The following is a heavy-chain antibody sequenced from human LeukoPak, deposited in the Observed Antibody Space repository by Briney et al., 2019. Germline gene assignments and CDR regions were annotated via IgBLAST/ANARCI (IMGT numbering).Heavy chain of an antibody. Sequence: GGSLRLSCAASGFTFSNYWMTWVRQAPGKGLEWVGRIKSKSYGGTTDYAAAVKGRFTISRDDSRDMLYLQMSSLKSDDTAIYYCARERYCASSTCPGAFDLWGQGTVVTVSS. J-gene: IGHJ3*01. CDR2: IKSKSYGGTT. CDR1: GFTFSNYW. D-gene: IGHD2-2*01. CDR3: ARERYCASSTCPGAFDL. V-gene: IGHV3-15*01.